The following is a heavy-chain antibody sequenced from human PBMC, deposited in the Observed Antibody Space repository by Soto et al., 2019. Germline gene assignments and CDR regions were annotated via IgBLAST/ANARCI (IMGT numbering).Heavy chain of an antibody. D-gene: IGHD2-21*02. CDR1: GFSLSSTGVG. J-gene: IGHJ6*02. Sequence: SGPTLVNHTQTLTLTCSVSGFSLSSTGVGVAWIRQPPGKALEWLALIYWDDEKSYSPSLKSRLTITKDTSKKQVVLTMTNMDPVDTATYYCVQSRCGGDCLTFYSSHAYYGLDVWGQGTTVTVSS. V-gene: IGHV2-5*02. CDR2: IYWDDEK. CDR3: VQSRCGGDCLTFYSSHAYYGLDV.